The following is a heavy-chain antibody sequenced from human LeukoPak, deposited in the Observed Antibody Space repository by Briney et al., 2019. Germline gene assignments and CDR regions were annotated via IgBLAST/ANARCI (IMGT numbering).Heavy chain of an antibody. Sequence: GGSLRLSCAASGFTFSSYSMNWVRQAPGKGLEWVSSISTSSSYINYADSVKGRFTISRDNAKKSLYLQMNSLRAEDTAVYYCARGTTVTTLPYYYYFIDVWGKGTTVTVSS. V-gene: IGHV3-21*04. CDR3: ARGTTVTTLPYYYYFIDV. D-gene: IGHD4-17*01. J-gene: IGHJ6*03. CDR1: GFTFSSYS. CDR2: ISTSSSYI.